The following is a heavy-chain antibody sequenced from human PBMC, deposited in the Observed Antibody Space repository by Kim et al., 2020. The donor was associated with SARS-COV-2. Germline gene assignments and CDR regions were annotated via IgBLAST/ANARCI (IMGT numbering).Heavy chain of an antibody. V-gene: IGHV3-48*02. CDR1: GFTFSSYS. CDR2: ISSSSSTI. D-gene: IGHD2-8*01. Sequence: GGSLRLSCAASGFTFSSYSMNWVRQAPGKGLEWVSYISSSSSTIYYADSVKGRFTISRDNAKNSLYLQMNSLRDEDTAVYYCARGGVPPGYNWFDPWGQGTLVTVSS. CDR3: ARGGVPPGYNWFDP. J-gene: IGHJ5*02.